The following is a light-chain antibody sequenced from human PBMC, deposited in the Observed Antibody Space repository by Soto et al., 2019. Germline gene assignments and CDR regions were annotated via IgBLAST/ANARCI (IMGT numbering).Light chain of an antibody. CDR2: EVS. V-gene: IGLV2-23*02. Sequence: QSALTQPASVSGSPGQSITISCTGTSSDVGSHNLVSWYQQHPGQAPKLMIYEVSKRPLGVSDRFSASKSGNTASLTISGLQAEDDADYYCCSYGGSRAVFGGGTQLTVL. CDR1: SSDVGSHNL. CDR3: CSYGGSRAV. J-gene: IGLJ7*01.